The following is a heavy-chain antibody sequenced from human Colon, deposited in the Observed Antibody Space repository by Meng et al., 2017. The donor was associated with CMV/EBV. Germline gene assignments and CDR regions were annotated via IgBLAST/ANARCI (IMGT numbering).Heavy chain of an antibody. CDR3: ARTRGSRVYDALDV. J-gene: IGHJ6*02. D-gene: IGHD6-6*01. V-gene: IGHV1-8*01. CDR1: GYTFTTYD. Sequence: ASVKVSCKASGYTFTTYDINWVRQAPGQGLEWMGWMNPQSGGTAYAQKFQGRVTMTRDTSITTAYLELRNLTSEDTAVYHCARTRGSRVYDALDVWGQGTTVTVSS. CDR2: MNPQSGGT.